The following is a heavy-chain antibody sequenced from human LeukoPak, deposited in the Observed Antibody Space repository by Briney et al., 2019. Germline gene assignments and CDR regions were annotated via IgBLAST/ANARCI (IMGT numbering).Heavy chain of an antibody. CDR3: AKAKYDYGSGSYSPFDN. D-gene: IGHD3-10*01. CDR2: ISGDGGST. Sequence: GGSLRLSCAASGFTFDDYAMNWVRQAPGKGLEWVSLISGDGGSTYYADSVKGRFTISRDNSKNSLYLQMNSLRTEDTALYYCAKAKYDYGSGSYSPFDNWGQGIRVTVSS. CDR1: GFTFDDYA. J-gene: IGHJ4*02. V-gene: IGHV3-43*02.